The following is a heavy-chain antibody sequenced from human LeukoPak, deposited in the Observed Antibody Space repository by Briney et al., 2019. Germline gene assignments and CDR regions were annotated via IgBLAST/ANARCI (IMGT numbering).Heavy chain of an antibody. J-gene: IGHJ3*02. Sequence: GESLRLSCAASGFTFSSYAMHWVRQAPGKGLEWVAVISYDGSNKYYADSVKGRFTISRDNSKNTLYLQMNSLRAEDTAVYYCAKLEYSSSSGAFDIWGQGTMVTVSS. CDR1: GFTFSSYA. CDR2: ISYDGSNK. V-gene: IGHV3-30-3*02. D-gene: IGHD6-6*01. CDR3: AKLEYSSSSGAFDI.